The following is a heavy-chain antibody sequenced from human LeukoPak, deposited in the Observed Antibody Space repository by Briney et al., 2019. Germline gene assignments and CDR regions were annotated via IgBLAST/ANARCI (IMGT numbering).Heavy chain of an antibody. D-gene: IGHD6-19*01. V-gene: IGHV1-2*02. CDR2: INPNSGGT. CDR3: ARASAGYSSGWHDY. CDR1: GYTFTGYY. Sequence: GASVTVSCKASGYTFTGYYMHWVRQAPGQGLEWMGWINPNSGGTNYAQKFQGRVTMTRDTSISTAYIELSRLRSDDTAVYYCARASAGYSSGWHDYWGQGTLVTVSS. J-gene: IGHJ4*02.